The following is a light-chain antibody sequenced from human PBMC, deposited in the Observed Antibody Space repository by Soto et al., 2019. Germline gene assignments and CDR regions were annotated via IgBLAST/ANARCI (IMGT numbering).Light chain of an antibody. Sequence: QSALTQPRSVSGSPGQSVTLSCTGTSSDVGGYHYVSWYQHHRGKAPKIIIYDVNKRPSGVPDRFSGSKSGNTASLTISGLQTEDEADYYCATWADGLNSYVFGTGTQLTVL. J-gene: IGLJ1*01. CDR1: SSDVGGYHY. CDR3: ATWADGLNSYV. CDR2: DVN. V-gene: IGLV2-11*01.